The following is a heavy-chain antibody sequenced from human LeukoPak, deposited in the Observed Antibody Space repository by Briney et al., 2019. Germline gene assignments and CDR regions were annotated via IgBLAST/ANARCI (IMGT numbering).Heavy chain of an antibody. Sequence: PGGSLRLPCEASGFTFSNYWMHWVRQAPGKGLVWVSRINGDGSNTVYADSVKGRFSISRDNAKNTLYLQMSSLRAEDTAVYYCTRSAFCSSGTCYAGTWFDPWGQGTLVTVST. J-gene: IGHJ5*02. D-gene: IGHD2-2*01. CDR3: TRSAFCSSGTCYAGTWFDP. CDR1: GFTFSNYW. CDR2: INGDGSNT. V-gene: IGHV3-74*01.